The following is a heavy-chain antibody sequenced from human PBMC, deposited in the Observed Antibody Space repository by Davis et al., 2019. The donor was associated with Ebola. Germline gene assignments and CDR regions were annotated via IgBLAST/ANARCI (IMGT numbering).Heavy chain of an antibody. CDR3: ARDETEDSGYDLYYYYGMDV. CDR2: ISSSSSYI. D-gene: IGHD5-12*01. Sequence: PGGSLRLSCAASGFTVSSNYMNWVRQAPGKGLEWVSSISSSSSYIYYADSVKGRFTISRDNAKNSLYLQMNSLRAEDTAVYYCARDETEDSGYDLYYYYGMDVWGQGTTVTVSS. V-gene: IGHV3-21*01. J-gene: IGHJ6*02. CDR1: GFTVSSNY.